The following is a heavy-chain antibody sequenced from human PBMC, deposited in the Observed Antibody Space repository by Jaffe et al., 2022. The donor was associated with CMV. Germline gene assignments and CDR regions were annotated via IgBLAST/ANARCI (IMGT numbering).Heavy chain of an antibody. CDR3: AKRPWSDFYFEH. Sequence: EVQLLESGGGLVQPGGSLRLSCAASGFIFSSHAMSWVRQAPGKGLEWVSSISDSGVNTYYADSVKGRFTISRDNSKNTLSLQMNSVRAEDTAVYYCAKRPWSDFYFEHWGQGALVTVSS. CDR1: GFIFSSHA. D-gene: IGHD3-3*01. CDR2: ISDSGVNT. V-gene: IGHV3-23*01. J-gene: IGHJ4*02.